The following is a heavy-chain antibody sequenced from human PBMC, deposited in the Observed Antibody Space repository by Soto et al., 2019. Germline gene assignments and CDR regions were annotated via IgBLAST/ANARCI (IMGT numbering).Heavy chain of an antibody. CDR2: INHSGST. J-gene: IGHJ4*02. D-gene: IGHD3-16*02. Sequence: QVQLQQWGAGLLKPSETLSLTCAVYGGSFSGYYWSWIRQPPGKGLEWIGEINHSGSTNYNPSLKSRGTISVDTSENQFSLKLSSVTAEDTAVYYCARMPVYDYVWGSYRQILDYWGQGTLVTVSS. V-gene: IGHV4-34*01. CDR1: GGSFSGYY. CDR3: ARMPVYDYVWGSYRQILDY.